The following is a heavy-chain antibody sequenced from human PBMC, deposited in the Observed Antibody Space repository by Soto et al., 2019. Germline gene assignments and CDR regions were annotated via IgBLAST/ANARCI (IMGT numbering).Heavy chain of an antibody. V-gene: IGHV3-21*01. CDR3: ARDRAEDY. CDR1: GFTFSSYS. J-gene: IGHJ4*02. Sequence: GGSLRLSCAASGFTFSSYSMNWVRQAPGKGLEWVSSIGSSSSYIYYADSVKGRFTISRDNAKNSLYLQMNSLRAEDTAVYYCARDRAEDYWGQGTLVTVSS. CDR2: IGSSSSYI.